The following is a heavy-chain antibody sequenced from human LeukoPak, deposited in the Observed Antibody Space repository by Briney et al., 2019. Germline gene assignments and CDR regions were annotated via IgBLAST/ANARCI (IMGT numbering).Heavy chain of an antibody. CDR2: INPNSGGT. D-gene: IGHD6-13*01. CDR3: AREQQLVVNIDY. J-gene: IGHJ4*02. Sequence: ASVKVSCKASGYTFTDYYMHWVRQAPGQGLEWMGWINPNSGGTNYAQKFQGRVTMTRDTSISTAYMELSRLRSDDTAVYYCAREQQLVVNIDYWGQGTLVTVSS. V-gene: IGHV1-2*02. CDR1: GYTFTDYY.